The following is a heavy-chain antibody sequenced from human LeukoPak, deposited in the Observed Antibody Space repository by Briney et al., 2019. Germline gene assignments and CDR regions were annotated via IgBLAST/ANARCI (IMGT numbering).Heavy chain of an antibody. CDR3: ARQEELTWFDP. Sequence: SETLSLTCTVSGGSISSSSYYWGWIRQPPGKGLEWIGSIYYSGSTYYNPSLKSRVTISVDTSKNQFSLKLSSVTAADTAVYYCARQEELTWFDPWGQGTLVTVS. V-gene: IGHV4-39*01. D-gene: IGHD1-26*01. CDR1: GGSISSSSYY. J-gene: IGHJ5*02. CDR2: IYYSGST.